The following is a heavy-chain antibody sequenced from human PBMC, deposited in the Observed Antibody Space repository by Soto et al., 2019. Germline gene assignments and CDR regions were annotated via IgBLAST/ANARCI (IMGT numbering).Heavy chain of an antibody. Sequence: GGSLRLSCAASGFTFSSYAMHWVRQAPGKGLEWVAVISYDGSNKYYADSVKGRFTISRDNSKNTLYLQMNSLRAEDTAVYYCAREGDYGDSLDYYGMDVWGQGTTVTVSS. J-gene: IGHJ6*02. V-gene: IGHV3-30-3*01. CDR2: ISYDGSNK. CDR3: AREGDYGDSLDYYGMDV. D-gene: IGHD4-17*01. CDR1: GFTFSSYA.